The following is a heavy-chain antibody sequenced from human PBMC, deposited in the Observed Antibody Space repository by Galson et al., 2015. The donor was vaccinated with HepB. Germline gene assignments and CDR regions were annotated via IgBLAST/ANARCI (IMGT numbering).Heavy chain of an antibody. CDR2: IYYSGST. CDR3: ASSSGWYYGNWFDP. CDR1: GGSISGYY. Sequence: SETLSLTCTVSGGSISGYYWSWIRQPPGKGLEWIGYIYYSGSTNYNPSLKSRVTISVDTSKNQFSLKLSSVTAADTAVYYCASSSGWYYGNWFDPWGQGTLVTVSS. J-gene: IGHJ5*02. V-gene: IGHV4-59*01. D-gene: IGHD6-19*01.